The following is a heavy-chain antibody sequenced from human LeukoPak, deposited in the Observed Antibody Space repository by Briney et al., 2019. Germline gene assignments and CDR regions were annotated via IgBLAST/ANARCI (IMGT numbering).Heavy chain of an antibody. CDR2: ISSSSTI. J-gene: IGHJ4*02. V-gene: IGHV3-69-1*01. CDR1: GFTFSGYS. CDR3: GRDSPPDY. Sequence: GGSLRLSCAASGFTFSGYSMNWVRQAPGKGLEWVSYISSSSTIYYTDSVKGRFTIPRDNAKNSLYLQMNSLRAEDTAVYYCGRDSPPDYWGQGTLVTVSS.